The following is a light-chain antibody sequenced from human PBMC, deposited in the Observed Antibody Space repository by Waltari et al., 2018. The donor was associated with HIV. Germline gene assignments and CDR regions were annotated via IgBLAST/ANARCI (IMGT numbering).Light chain of an antibody. J-gene: IGLJ1*01. V-gene: IGLV2-23*02. CDR1: NSDIGKYNL. CDR2: EVT. CDR3: SSYATGNTYV. Sequence: QSALTLPASVSWSPVQSITISCTGTNSDIGKYNLFSWYQQPPGKVPTVLIFEVTPRPSGISHRFSGSKSDNTASLTISGLQAEDEADYYCSSYATGNTYVFGTGTSVTVL.